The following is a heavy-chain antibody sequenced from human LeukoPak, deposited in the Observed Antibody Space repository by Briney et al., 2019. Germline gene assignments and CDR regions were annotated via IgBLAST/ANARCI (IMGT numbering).Heavy chain of an antibody. Sequence: LAGGSLRLSCAASGLTFSSYWMSWVRQAPGKGLEWVANIKQDGSEKYYVDSVKGRFTISRDNAKNSLYLQMNSLRAEDTAMYYCARARIAVAGRHFDYWGQGTLVTVSS. J-gene: IGHJ4*02. V-gene: IGHV3-7*01. CDR2: IKQDGSEK. CDR1: GLTFSSYW. D-gene: IGHD6-19*01. CDR3: ARARIAVAGRHFDY.